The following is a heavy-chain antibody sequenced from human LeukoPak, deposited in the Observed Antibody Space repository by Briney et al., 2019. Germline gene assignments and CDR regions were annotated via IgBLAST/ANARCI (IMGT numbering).Heavy chain of an antibody. Sequence: SETLSLTCTVSGGSISSGDYYWSWIRQPPGKGLEWIGYIYYSGSTYYNPSLKSRVTVSVDTSKNQFSLKLSSVTAADTAVYYCARETHYDILTGVYYYYGMDVWGQGTTVTVSS. J-gene: IGHJ6*02. CDR2: IYYSGST. D-gene: IGHD3-9*01. V-gene: IGHV4-30-4*01. CDR1: GGSISSGDYY. CDR3: ARETHYDILTGVYYYYGMDV.